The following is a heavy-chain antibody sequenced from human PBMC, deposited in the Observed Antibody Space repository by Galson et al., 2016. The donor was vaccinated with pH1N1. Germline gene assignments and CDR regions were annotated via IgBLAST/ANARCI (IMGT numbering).Heavy chain of an antibody. CDR3: ARVWGPAAPHDPDNWFDL. Sequence: SVKVSCKASGYTFTNYGISWVRQAPGQGLEWMGWISTYNGNTNYVQRLQGRVTMTTDTSTGTAYLELRSLRFDDTAVCYCARVWGPAAPHDPDNWFDLWGQGTLVTVSS. CDR2: ISTYNGNT. CDR1: GYTFTNYG. D-gene: IGHD2-2*01. V-gene: IGHV1-18*01. J-gene: IGHJ5*02.